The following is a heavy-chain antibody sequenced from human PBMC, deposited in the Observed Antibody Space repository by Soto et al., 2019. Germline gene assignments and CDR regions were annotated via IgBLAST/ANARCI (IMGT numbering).Heavy chain of an antibody. Sequence: GGSLRLSCAASGFTFSDYYMSWIRQAPGKGLEWVSYISSSGSTIYYADSVKGRFTISRDNAKNSLYLQMNSLRAEDTAVYYCARVGSTLPAPSVVAATGVDYWGQGTLVTVSS. D-gene: IGHD2-15*01. CDR3: ARVGSTLPAPSVVAATGVDY. V-gene: IGHV3-11*01. CDR1: GFTFSDYY. J-gene: IGHJ4*02. CDR2: ISSSGSTI.